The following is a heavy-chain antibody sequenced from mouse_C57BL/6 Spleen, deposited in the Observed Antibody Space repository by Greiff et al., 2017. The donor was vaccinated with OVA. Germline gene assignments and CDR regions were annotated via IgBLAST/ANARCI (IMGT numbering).Heavy chain of an antibody. CDR1: GYTFTDYN. D-gene: IGHD2-4*01. V-gene: IGHV1-18*01. CDR2: INPNNGGT. CDR3: ARGDYDYDGAGYYAMDY. Sequence: EVQLQQSGPELVKPGASVKIPCKASGYTFTDYNMDWVKQSHGKSLEWIGDINPNNGGTIYNQKFKGKATLTVDKSSSTAYMELRSLTSEDTAVYYCARGDYDYDGAGYYAMDYWGQGTSVTVSS. J-gene: IGHJ4*01.